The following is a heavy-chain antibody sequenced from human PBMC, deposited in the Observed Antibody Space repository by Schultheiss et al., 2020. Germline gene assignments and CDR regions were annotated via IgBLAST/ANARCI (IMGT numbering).Heavy chain of an antibody. CDR2: IVVGSGNI. CDR1: GFTFSTSA. D-gene: IGHD3-3*01. V-gene: IGHV1-58*01. J-gene: IGHJ3*02. CDR3: AARTMTYTYNGFDI. Sequence: SVKVSFKASGFTFSTSAVQWVRQARGQRLEWIGWIVVGSGNINYAQKFQERVTITRDMSTSTAYMELSSLRSEDTAVYYCAARTMTYTYNGFDIWGQGTVVTVSS.